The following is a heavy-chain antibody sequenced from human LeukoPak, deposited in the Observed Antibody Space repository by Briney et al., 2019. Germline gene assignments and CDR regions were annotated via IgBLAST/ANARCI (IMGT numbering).Heavy chain of an antibody. CDR1: GFTFSNYA. Sequence: PGGSLRLSCAASGFTFSNYAIHWVRQAPGKGLEWVAFISYDGSNKHYADSVKGRFTISRDNSKNTLYLQMNSLRPEDTAVYYCARARFDYNRGPFDYWGQGILVTVSS. J-gene: IGHJ4*02. D-gene: IGHD4-11*01. V-gene: IGHV3-30-3*01. CDR3: ARARFDYNRGPFDY. CDR2: ISYDGSNK.